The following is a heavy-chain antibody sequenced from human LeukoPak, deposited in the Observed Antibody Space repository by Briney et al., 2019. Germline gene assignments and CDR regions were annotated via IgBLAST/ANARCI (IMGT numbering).Heavy chain of an antibody. V-gene: IGHV3-21*01. CDR1: GFIFSSYN. J-gene: IGHJ3*02. CDR2: ISSSSSYI. Sequence: GGSLRLSCAASGFIFSSYNMNWVRQAPGEGLEWVSPISSSSSYISYADSVRGRFTISRDNAKNSLYLQMNSLRAEDTAVYYCARVGQLPRAFDIWGQGTMVTVS. D-gene: IGHD2-2*01. CDR3: ARVGQLPRAFDI.